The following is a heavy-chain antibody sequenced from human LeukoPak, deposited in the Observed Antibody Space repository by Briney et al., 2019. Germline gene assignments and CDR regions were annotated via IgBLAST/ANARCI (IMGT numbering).Heavy chain of an antibody. V-gene: IGHV3-7*01. J-gene: IGHJ6*03. CDR3: ARPPGYYYYMDV. CDR1: GFTFSNYW. CDR2: IRRDESNK. Sequence: GGSLRLSCAASGFTFSNYWMTWVRQAPGKGLEWVANIRRDESNKYYVDSVEGRFTISRDNAKNSLYLQMNSLRAEDTAVYYCARPPGYYYYMDVWGKGTTVTVSS.